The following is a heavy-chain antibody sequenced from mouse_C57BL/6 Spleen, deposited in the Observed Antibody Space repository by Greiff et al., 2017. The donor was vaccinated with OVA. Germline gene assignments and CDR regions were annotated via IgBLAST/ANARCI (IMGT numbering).Heavy chain of an antibody. D-gene: IGHD2-1*01. CDR3: ARTIYYGNYGAMDY. CDR2: IYPGDGDT. Sequence: VQLQQSGAELVKPGASVKISCKASGYAFSSYWMNWVKQRPGKGLEWIGQIYPGDGDTNYNGKFKGKATLTADKSSSTAYMQLSSLTSEDSAVYFCARTIYYGNYGAMDYWGQGTSVTVSS. J-gene: IGHJ4*01. CDR1: GYAFSSYW. V-gene: IGHV1-80*01.